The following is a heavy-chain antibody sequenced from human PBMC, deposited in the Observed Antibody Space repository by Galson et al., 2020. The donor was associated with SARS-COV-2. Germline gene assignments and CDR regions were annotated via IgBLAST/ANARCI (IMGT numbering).Heavy chain of an antibody. CDR3: ARGGQLDFYGMDV. Sequence: ASVKVSCKASGYTFIDYYIHWVRQAPGQGLEWMGIIDPSGGTTSSAHKFQDRVTWTRDTSTSTVYMVLRSLRSEDRAVYYCARGGQLDFYGMDVWGQGTTVTVS. D-gene: IGHD2-2*01. J-gene: IGHJ6*02. CDR1: GYTFIDYY. V-gene: IGHV1-46*01. CDR2: IDPSGGTT.